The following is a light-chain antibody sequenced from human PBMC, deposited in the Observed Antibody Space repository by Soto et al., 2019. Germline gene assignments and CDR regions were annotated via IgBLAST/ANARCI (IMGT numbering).Light chain of an antibody. J-gene: IGLJ1*01. CDR3: CSFTTTSTHV. V-gene: IGLV2-14*01. CDR1: SSDIGAYDY. CDR2: EVN. Sequence: QSALTQPASLSGSPGQSITISCTGTSSDIGAYDYVSWFQQHPGKAPKLMISEVNNRPSGVSNRFSGSKSGNRAYLTISGHQVEDEAEYFCCSFTTTSTHVFGTGTKVTVL.